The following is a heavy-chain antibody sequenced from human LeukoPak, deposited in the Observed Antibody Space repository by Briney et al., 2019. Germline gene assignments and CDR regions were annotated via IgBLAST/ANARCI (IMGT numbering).Heavy chain of an antibody. D-gene: IGHD2-15*01. J-gene: IGHJ6*02. CDR3: ARGRNCSGGSCYSVVDYYYGMDV. Sequence: GASVKVSCKASGYTFIDYTMHWLRQAHGQRLDWMGWMNPNSGNTGYAQKFQGRVTMTRNTSISTTYMELSSLRSEDTAVYYCARGRNCSGGSCYSVVDYYYGMDVWGQGTTVTVSS. CDR1: GYTFIDYT. CDR2: MNPNSGNT. V-gene: IGHV1-8*02.